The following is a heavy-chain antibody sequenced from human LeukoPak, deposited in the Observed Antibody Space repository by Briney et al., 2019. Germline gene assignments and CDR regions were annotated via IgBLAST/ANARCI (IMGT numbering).Heavy chain of an antibody. CDR3: TRGGDYYGSSGYYCDY. J-gene: IGHJ4*02. CDR1: GFTFGDYA. D-gene: IGHD3-22*01. CDR2: IRSKAYGGTT. V-gene: IGHV3-49*03. Sequence: GGSLRLSCTASGFTFGDYAMSWYRQAPGTGLEWVGFIRSKAYGGTTEYAASVKGRFTISRDDSKSIAYLQMNSLKTEDTAVYYCTRGGDYYGSSGYYCDYWGQGTLVTVSS.